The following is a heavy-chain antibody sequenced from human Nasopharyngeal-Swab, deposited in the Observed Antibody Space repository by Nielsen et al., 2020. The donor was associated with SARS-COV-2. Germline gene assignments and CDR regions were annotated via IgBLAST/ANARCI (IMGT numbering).Heavy chain of an antibody. V-gene: IGHV1-18*04. CDR3: AKDGVAARPDWFDP. J-gene: IGHJ5*02. D-gene: IGHD6-6*01. CDR2: ISGYNGKT. CDR1: GYTFTTYG. Sequence: ASVKVSCKASGYTFTTYGITWLRQAPGQRLEWMGWISGYNGKTNYAQNLQGRVTVTTDTSTSTAYMELRSLRSDDTAVYYCAKDGVAARPDWFDPWGQGTLVTVSS.